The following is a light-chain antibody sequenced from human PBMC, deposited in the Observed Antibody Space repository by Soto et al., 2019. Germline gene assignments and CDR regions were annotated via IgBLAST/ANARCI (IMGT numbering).Light chain of an antibody. Sequence: EIVLTQSPGTLSLSPGERATLSCSASQSVRSSFLAWYQQKPGQAPRLLIYAASSRATGIPDRFSGSGSGTDFTLTISRLEPEDFAVYYCQQYDSSPRTFGQGSKLEIK. CDR1: QSVRSSF. V-gene: IGKV3-20*01. CDR2: AAS. CDR3: QQYDSSPRT. J-gene: IGKJ2*01.